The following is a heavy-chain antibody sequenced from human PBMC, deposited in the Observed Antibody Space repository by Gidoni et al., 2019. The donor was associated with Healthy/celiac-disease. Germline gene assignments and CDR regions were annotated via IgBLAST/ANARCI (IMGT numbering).Heavy chain of an antibody. Sequence: QVQLQQSGPGLVKPSHTLSLTCAISAARVSSNSAAWNWIRHSPSRGLEWLGRTYYRSKLYNDYAVSVKSRITISPDTSKNQCSLQLNSVTPEDTAVYYCARGQVGYDTTYDYWGQGTLVTVSS. CDR3: ARGQVGYDTTYDY. D-gene: IGHD2-2*01. CDR1: AARVSSNSAA. J-gene: IGHJ4*02. V-gene: IGHV6-1*01. CDR2: TYYRSKLYN.